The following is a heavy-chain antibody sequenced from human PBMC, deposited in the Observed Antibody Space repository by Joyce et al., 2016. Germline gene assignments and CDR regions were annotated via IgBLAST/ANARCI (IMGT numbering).Heavy chain of an antibody. CDR1: GCTFSSYA. CDR2: ISWSGGSI. V-gene: IGHV3-23*01. CDR3: AKVAEGAAVYFYYMDV. Sequence: EVQLLESGGGLVQAAGSLRLSCAASGCTFSSYAMSGVRQAPGKGLGWISVISWSGGSIYDADSVKVRFTFSRDNSKNTLYLQMNSLRAEDTAVYYCAKVAEGAAVYFYYMDVWGKGTTVTVSS. D-gene: IGHD6-25*01. J-gene: IGHJ6*03.